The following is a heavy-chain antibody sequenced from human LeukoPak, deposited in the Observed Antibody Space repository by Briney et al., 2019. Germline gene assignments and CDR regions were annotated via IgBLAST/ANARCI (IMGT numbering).Heavy chain of an antibody. J-gene: IGHJ5*02. D-gene: IGHD1-26*01. CDR1: GVSISSCS. CDR3: ARHLTMSGSYPFDP. Sequence: PSETLSLTCTVSGVSISSCSWSWIRQPPGKGLEWVGYIYDSGNAKYSPSLKSRLTISRDTSKKQISLRLSSVTAADTAVYYCARHLTMSGSYPFDPWGQGTLVTVSS. CDR2: IYDSGNA. V-gene: IGHV4-59*08.